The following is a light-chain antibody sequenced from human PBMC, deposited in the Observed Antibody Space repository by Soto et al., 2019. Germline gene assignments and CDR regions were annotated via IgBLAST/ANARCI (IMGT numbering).Light chain of an antibody. V-gene: IGKV1-39*01. CDR1: QSISSS. CDR3: QQYNSYSYT. CDR2: AAS. Sequence: DIQMTQSPSSLSASVGGRVTITCRASQSISSSFNWYQQKPGKAPKLMIYAASSLQSGVPSRFSGSGSGTDCTLTISSLQPEDVATYSCQQYNSYSYTFGQGTKVDIK. J-gene: IGKJ2*01.